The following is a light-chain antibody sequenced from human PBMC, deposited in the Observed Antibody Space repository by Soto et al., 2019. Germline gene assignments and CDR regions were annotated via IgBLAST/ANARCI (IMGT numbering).Light chain of an antibody. CDR1: SSDVGGYDY. V-gene: IGLV2-14*01. J-gene: IGLJ1*01. Sequence: QSALTQPASVSGSPGQSITISCTGTSSDVGGYDYVSWYQRHPGKAPELMIYEVVNLPSLVANLFSGSKSGNTSSLTISGLQAEDEADDYCCSFAGSGTCVFGAGTKLTVL. CDR2: EVV. CDR3: CSFAGSGTCV.